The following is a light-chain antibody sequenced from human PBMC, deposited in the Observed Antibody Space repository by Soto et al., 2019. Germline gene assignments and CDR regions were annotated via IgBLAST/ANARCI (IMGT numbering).Light chain of an antibody. CDR3: QQYGS. V-gene: IGKV3-20*01. CDR1: QSVSNNY. Sequence: EIVLTQSPGTLSLSPGERATLSCRASQSVSNNYLAWYQQKPGQAPRLLIYGACNRPTGIRDRFSGSGSGTDFTLTISRLEPEDFAVYYGQQYGSFGQGTKVDIK. CDR2: GAC. J-gene: IGKJ1*01.